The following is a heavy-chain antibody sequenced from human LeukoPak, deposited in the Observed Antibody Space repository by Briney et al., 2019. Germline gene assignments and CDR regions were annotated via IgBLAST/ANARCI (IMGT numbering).Heavy chain of an antibody. J-gene: IGHJ4*02. V-gene: IGHV3-30*03. CDR1: GFTFSSYG. Sequence: GGSLRLSCAASGFTFSSYGMHWVRQAPGKGLEWVAVISYDGSNKYYADSVKGRFTISRDNSKNTLYLQMNSLRAEDTAVYYCAGGGIVEMATTDLDYWGQGTLVTVSS. CDR3: AGGGIVEMATTDLDY. CDR2: ISYDGSNK. D-gene: IGHD5-24*01.